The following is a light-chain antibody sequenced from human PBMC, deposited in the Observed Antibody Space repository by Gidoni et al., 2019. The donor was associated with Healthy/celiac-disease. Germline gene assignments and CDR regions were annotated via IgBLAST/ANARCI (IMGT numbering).Light chain of an antibody. V-gene: IGKV2-24*01. CDR2: KIS. CDR1: QSLVHSDGNTY. Sequence: DIVMTQTPLSSPVTLGQPASISCRSSQSLVHSDGNTYLSWLQQRPGQPPRLLMYKISNRFSGVPVRFSGSGAGTDFTLKISRVEAEDVGVYYCMQATQFPLTFGPGTKVDIK. J-gene: IGKJ3*01. CDR3: MQATQFPLT.